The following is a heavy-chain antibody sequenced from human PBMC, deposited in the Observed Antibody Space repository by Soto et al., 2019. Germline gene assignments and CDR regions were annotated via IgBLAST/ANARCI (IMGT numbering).Heavy chain of an antibody. CDR3: ARTYNNCWSPFEY. CDR1: GGSFSGYY. D-gene: IGHD6-13*01. CDR2: INQSGST. J-gene: IGHJ4*02. Sequence: QVQLQQWGAGLLKPSETLSLTCAVYGGSFSGYYWSWIRQPPGKGLEWIGEINQSGSTNYNPSLKTRVTISVETNKTPFSLKLSSLTAADTAVYYCARTYNNCWSPFEYCGQVTLVTVSS. V-gene: IGHV4-34*01.